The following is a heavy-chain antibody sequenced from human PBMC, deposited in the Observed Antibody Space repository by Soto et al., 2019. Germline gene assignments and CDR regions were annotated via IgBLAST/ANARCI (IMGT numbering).Heavy chain of an antibody. J-gene: IGHJ4*02. CDR1: GGSISSYY. V-gene: IGHV4-59*01. CDR2: IYYTGST. D-gene: IGHD5-18*01. CDR3: ARLGTEYSHGYVDY. Sequence: XXTLSLNCTVSGGSISSYYWGWIPQPPGKRLEWIGYIYYTGSTNHNPSLKSRVTMSVDTSKNHFSLKLTSVTTADTAVYFCARLGTEYSHGYVDYWGQGTLVTVSS.